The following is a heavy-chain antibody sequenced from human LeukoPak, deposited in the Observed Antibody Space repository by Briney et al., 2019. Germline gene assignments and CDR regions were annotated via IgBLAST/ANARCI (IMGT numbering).Heavy chain of an antibody. CDR3: ARVYGFGSYYYYGMDV. CDR1: GFTVSSNY. D-gene: IGHD3-10*01. J-gene: IGHJ6*02. Sequence: PGGSLRLSCAASGFTVSSNYMSWVRQAPGKGLEWVSAISGSSSSTYYADSVKGRFTISRDNSKNTLYLQMNSLRAEDTAVYYCARVYGFGSYYYYGMDVWGQGTTVTVSS. CDR2: ISGSSSST. V-gene: IGHV3-23*01.